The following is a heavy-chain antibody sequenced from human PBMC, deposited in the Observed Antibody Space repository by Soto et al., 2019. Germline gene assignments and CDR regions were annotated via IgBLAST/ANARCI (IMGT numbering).Heavy chain of an antibody. CDR3: ARAGIYCSGGSCFWEGYFDS. J-gene: IGHJ4*02. D-gene: IGHD2-15*01. Sequence: QVPLVQSGAEVKKPGASVKVSCKASGYTFTNYGIIWVRQAPGQGLEWVGWIGAYNANTNYAQKVQGRVTMTTDTSTSTAYMELRSLGSDDTAVYYCARAGIYCSGGSCFWEGYFDSWGQGTLVTVSS. CDR1: GYTFTNYG. V-gene: IGHV1-18*01. CDR2: IGAYNANT.